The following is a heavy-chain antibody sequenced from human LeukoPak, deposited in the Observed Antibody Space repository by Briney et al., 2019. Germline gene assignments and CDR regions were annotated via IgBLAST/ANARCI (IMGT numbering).Heavy chain of an antibody. CDR3: ARDLCPGGGSCYRHDLYYFDY. V-gene: IGHV3-7*03. J-gene: IGHJ4*02. Sequence: PGGSLRLSCAASGFTFSSYWMSWVRQAPGKGLEWVANIKQDGSEKYYVDSVKGRFTISRDNAKNSLYLQMNSLRAEDTAVYYCARDLCPGGGSCYRHDLYYFDYWGQGTLVTVSS. CDR1: GFTFSSYW. D-gene: IGHD2-15*01. CDR2: IKQDGSEK.